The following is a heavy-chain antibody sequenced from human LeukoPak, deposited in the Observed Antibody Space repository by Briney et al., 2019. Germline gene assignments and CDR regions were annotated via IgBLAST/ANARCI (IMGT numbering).Heavy chain of an antibody. D-gene: IGHD5-12*01. J-gene: IGHJ4*02. CDR3: ASLGGLRLDYFVY. V-gene: IGHV3-48*02. Sequence: PGGSLRLSCAASGFTLSSCSMNWVRQAPGKGLEGVSQNSSSRSNRYYADSVKGRYTISRDNAKNSLYLQMRSLREEDTAVYYCASLGGLRLDYFVYWGQGTLVTVPS. CDR1: GFTLSSCS. CDR2: NSSSRSNR.